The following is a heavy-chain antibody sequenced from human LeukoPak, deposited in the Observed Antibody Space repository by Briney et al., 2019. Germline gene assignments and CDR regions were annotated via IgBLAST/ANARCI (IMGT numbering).Heavy chain of an antibody. D-gene: IGHD3-22*01. CDR3: ALEGSGYYSDAFDI. J-gene: IGHJ3*02. V-gene: IGHV4-61*02. CDR2: IYTSGST. Sequence: PSETLSLTCTVSGGSISSGSYYWRWIRQPAGKGLEWIGRIYTSGSTNYNPSLKSRVTISVDTSKNQFSLKLSSVTAADTAVYYCALEGSGYYSDAFDIWGQGTMVTVSS. CDR1: GGSISSGSYY.